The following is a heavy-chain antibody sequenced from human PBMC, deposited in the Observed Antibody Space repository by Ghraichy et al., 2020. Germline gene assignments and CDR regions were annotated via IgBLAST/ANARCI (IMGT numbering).Heavy chain of an antibody. D-gene: IGHD3-10*01. CDR2: INSDGSST. J-gene: IGHJ4*02. CDR1: GFTFSSYW. CDR3: ARAAFHSEFDY. V-gene: IGHV3-74*01. Sequence: GGSLRLSCAASGFTFSSYWMHWVRQAPGKGLVWVSRINSDGSSTSYADSVKGRFTISRDNAKNTLYLQMNSLRAEDTAVYYCARAAFHSEFDYWGQGTLVTVSS.